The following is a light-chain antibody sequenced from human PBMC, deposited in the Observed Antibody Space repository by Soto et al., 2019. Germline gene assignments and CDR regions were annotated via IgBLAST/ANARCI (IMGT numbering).Light chain of an antibody. CDR1: QSVSSSY. J-gene: IGKJ3*01. V-gene: IGKV3-20*01. CDR3: QQYGSSPRFT. CDR2: GAS. Sequence: EIVLTQSPGTLSLSPGERATLSCRASQSVSSSYLAWYQQKPGQAPRLLIYGASSRATGIQDRFSGSGSGTDFTLTISRLELEDFGVYYCQQYGSSPRFTFGPGTKVDIK.